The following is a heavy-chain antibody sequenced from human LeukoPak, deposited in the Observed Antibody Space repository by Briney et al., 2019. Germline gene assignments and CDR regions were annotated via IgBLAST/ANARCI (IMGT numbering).Heavy chain of an antibody. CDR3: ARQVLDFWSPSTLRARFDP. D-gene: IGHD3-3*01. V-gene: IGHV4-4*09. CDR1: GESIRSFY. CDR2: ISSTGST. Sequence: SQTLSLTSTIAGESIRSFYWSWIRQPPWKGLEWLGYISSTGSTNYSPSLKSRVTISVDTSKNQLSLKLTSVTAADTAVYYCARQVLDFWSPSTLRARFDPWGQGTLVAVPS. J-gene: IGHJ5*02.